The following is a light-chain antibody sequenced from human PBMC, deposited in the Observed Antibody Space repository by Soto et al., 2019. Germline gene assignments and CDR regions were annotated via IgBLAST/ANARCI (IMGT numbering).Light chain of an antibody. Sequence: QSVLTQPPSASGTAGQRVTISCSGSSSNIGSNTVNWYQQLPGTAPKLLIYSNNQRPSGVPDRFSGSKSGNSASLAISGLQSEDEADYYCAAWDDSLNGWVFGGGTKLTVL. CDR3: AAWDDSLNGWV. J-gene: IGLJ3*02. CDR1: SSNIGSNT. CDR2: SNN. V-gene: IGLV1-44*01.